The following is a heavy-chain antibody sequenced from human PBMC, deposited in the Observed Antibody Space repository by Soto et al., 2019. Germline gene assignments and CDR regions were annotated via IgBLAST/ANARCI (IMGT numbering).Heavy chain of an antibody. V-gene: IGHV4-4*02. CDR3: ARSAGWYAIHA. CDR2: VFHTGTT. Sequence: QVQLQESGPGLVKPSGTLSLTCAVSGDSVSSPYYWCWVRQPPGKGLEWIGEVFHTGTTSYNPSRRSRVTISMDKSINLFSLDLRSVTSADTAVYYCARSAGWYAIHAWGPGTLVIVSS. J-gene: IGHJ5*02. D-gene: IGHD6-19*01. CDR1: GDSVSSPYY.